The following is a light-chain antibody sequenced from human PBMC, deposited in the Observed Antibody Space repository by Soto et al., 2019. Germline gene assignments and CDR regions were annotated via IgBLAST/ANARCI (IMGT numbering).Light chain of an antibody. Sequence: DIALTQSPGTLSLSPVDRAILSCRASQSVNSGSLAWYQQRPGQAPRLLIYGATIRATGIPDKFSGSGSGTDFTLTISRLEPEDFAVYYCHQYGSSVRTFGQGTKVEIK. CDR1: QSVNSGS. V-gene: IGKV3-20*01. J-gene: IGKJ1*01. CDR3: HQYGSSVRT. CDR2: GAT.